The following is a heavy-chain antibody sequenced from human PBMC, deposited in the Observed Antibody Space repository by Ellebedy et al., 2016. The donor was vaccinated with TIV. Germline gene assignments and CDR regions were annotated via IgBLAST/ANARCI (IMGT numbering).Heavy chain of an antibody. CDR2: IYYSGTT. CDR3: ARTSVAGTVDY. Sequence: LRLSCTVSGGSITTGGYYWSWIRQHPGKGLEWIGNIYYSGTTYYTPSLKSRVTLSVDTSKNQFSLKWTSVTAADTAVYYCARTSVAGTVDYWGQGTLVTVSS. J-gene: IGHJ4*02. V-gene: IGHV4-31*03. CDR1: GGSITTGGYY. D-gene: IGHD6-19*01.